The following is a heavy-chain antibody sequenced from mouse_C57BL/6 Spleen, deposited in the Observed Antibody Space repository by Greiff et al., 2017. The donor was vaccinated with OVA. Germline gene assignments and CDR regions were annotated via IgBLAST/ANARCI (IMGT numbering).Heavy chain of an antibody. D-gene: IGHD1-1*01. Sequence: QVQLQQPGAELVMPGASVKLSCKASGYTFTSYWMHWVKQRPGQGLEWIGEIDPSDSYTNYNQKFKGKSTLTVDKSSSTAYMQLSSLTSDDSAVYYCARKKDYYGSSYGDDAMDYWGQGTSVTVSS. CDR3: ARKKDYYGSSYGDDAMDY. CDR1: GYTFTSYW. J-gene: IGHJ4*01. CDR2: IDPSDSYT. V-gene: IGHV1-69*01.